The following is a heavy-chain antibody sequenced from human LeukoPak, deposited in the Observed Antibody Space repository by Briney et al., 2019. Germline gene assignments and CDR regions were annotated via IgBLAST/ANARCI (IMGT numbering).Heavy chain of an antibody. J-gene: IGHJ6*03. D-gene: IGHD6-13*01. CDR2: IYYSGIT. V-gene: IGHV4-39*01. CDR1: GGSIDSTKYY. CDR3: ARPKHGGSWYEAYYYSYYMDA. Sequence: SETLSLTCTVSGGSIDSTKYYWGWIRQTPGRGLEWIGSIYYSGITYYRPSLRSRVTMSVDTAKRQFSLRLTSVIAADTGIYYCARPKHGGSWYEAYYYSYYMDAWGRGTTVTVSS.